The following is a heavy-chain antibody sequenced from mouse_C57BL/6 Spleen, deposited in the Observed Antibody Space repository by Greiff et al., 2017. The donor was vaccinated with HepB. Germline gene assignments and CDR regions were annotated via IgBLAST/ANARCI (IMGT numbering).Heavy chain of an antibody. Sequence: VHLVESGPELVKPGASVKISCKASGYAFSSSWMNWVKQRPGKGLEWIGRIYPGDGDTNYNGKFKGKATLTADKSSSTAYMQLSSLTSEDSAVYFCARSLSQAYYFDYWGQGTTLTVSS. J-gene: IGHJ2*01. V-gene: IGHV1-82*01. CDR1: GYAFSSSW. D-gene: IGHD3-2*02. CDR2: IYPGDGDT. CDR3: ARSLSQAYYFDY.